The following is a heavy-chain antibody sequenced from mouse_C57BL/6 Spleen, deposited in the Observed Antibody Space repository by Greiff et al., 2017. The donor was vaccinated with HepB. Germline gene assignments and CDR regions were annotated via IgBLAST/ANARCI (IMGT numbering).Heavy chain of an antibody. Sequence: DVQLVESGGGLVKPGGSLKLSCAASGFTFSSYAMSWVRQTPEKRLEWVATISDGGSYTYYPDNVKGRFTISRDNAKNNLYLQMSHLKSEDTAMYYCARDKRDYDGTRAMDYWGQGTSVTVSS. D-gene: IGHD2-4*01. CDR3: ARDKRDYDGTRAMDY. J-gene: IGHJ4*01. V-gene: IGHV5-4*01. CDR1: GFTFSSYA. CDR2: ISDGGSYT.